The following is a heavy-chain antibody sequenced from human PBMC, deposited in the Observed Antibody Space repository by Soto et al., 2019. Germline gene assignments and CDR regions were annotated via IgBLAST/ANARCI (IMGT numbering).Heavy chain of an antibody. CDR3: ARVVIEGTTMKSISGMDV. CDR2: IYYSGST. CDR1: GGSISSYY. D-gene: IGHD1-1*01. V-gene: IGHV4-59*01. J-gene: IGHJ6*02. Sequence: SETLSLTCTVSGGSISSYYWSWIRQPPGKGLEWIGYIYYSGSTNYNPSLKSQVTISVDTSKNQFSLKLSSVTAADTAVYYCARVVIEGTTMKSISGMDVWGQGTTVTVSS.